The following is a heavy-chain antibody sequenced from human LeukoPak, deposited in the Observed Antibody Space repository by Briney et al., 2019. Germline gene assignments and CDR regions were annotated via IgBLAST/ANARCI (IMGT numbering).Heavy chain of an antibody. D-gene: IGHD4-11*01. CDR3: ARGGLNSNYFDS. J-gene: IGHJ4*02. Sequence: SETLSLTCAVYSGSFSGYYWSWLRRPPGKGLEWIGEINDSGRSKYIPSLKSRVTVSVDTSKNQLSLKLNSVTAADTAVYFCARGGLNSNYFDSWGRGTLVTVSS. CDR1: SGSFSGYY. V-gene: IGHV4-34*01. CDR2: INDSGRS.